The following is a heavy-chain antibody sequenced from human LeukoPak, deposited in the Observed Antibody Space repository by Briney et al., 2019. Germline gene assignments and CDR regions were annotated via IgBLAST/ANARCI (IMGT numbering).Heavy chain of an antibody. D-gene: IGHD3-10*01. CDR1: GGTFSSYA. CDR3: ARALYYYGSGESED. Sequence: SVKVSCKASGGTFSSYAISWVRQAPGQGLEWMGRIIPILGIANYAQKFQGRVTITADKSTSTAYMELSSLRSEDTAVYYCARALYYYGSGESEDWGQGTLVTVSS. V-gene: IGHV1-69*04. CDR2: IIPILGIA. J-gene: IGHJ4*02.